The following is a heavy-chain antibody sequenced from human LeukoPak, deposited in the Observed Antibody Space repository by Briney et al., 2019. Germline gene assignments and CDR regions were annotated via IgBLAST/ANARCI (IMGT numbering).Heavy chain of an antibody. J-gene: IGHJ6*02. Sequence: ASVKVSCKASGYTFTSYAMHWVRQAPGQRLEWMGWINAGNGNTKYSQKFQGRVTITRDASARIAYMELSSLRSEDTAVYYCARDGCSSTSCYESPDYYYGMDVWGQGTTVTVSS. CDR3: ARDGCSSTSCYESPDYYYGMDV. D-gene: IGHD2-2*01. CDR2: INAGNGNT. CDR1: GYTFTSYA. V-gene: IGHV1-3*01.